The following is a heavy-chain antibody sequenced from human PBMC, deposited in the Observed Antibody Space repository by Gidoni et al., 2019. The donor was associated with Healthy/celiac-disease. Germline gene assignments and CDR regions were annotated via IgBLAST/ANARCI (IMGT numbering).Heavy chain of an antibody. CDR2: ISYDGSNK. CDR3: ARDLFDY. J-gene: IGHJ4*02. Sequence: QVQRVESGGGVVQPGRSLRLSCAASGFTFSSYGMHWVRQAPGKRLEWVAVISYDGSNKYYADSVKGRFTISRDNSKNTLYLQMNSLRAEDTAVYYCARDLFDYWGQGTLVTVSS. V-gene: IGHV3-30*03. CDR1: GFTFSSYG.